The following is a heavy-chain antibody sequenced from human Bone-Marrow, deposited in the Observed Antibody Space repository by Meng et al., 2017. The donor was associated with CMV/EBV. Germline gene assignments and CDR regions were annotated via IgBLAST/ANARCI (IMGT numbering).Heavy chain of an antibody. V-gene: IGHV3-21*01. CDR1: GFTFSSYS. D-gene: IGHD2-2*01. CDR3: AREFWISPDIVVVPAALYGMDV. CDR2: ISSSSSYI. J-gene: IGHJ6*02. Sequence: GESLKISCAASGFTFSSYSMNWVRQAPGKGLEWVSSISSSSSYIYYADSVKGRFTISRDNAKNSLYLQMNSLRAEDTAVYYCAREFWISPDIVVVPAALYGMDVWGQGTTVTVSS.